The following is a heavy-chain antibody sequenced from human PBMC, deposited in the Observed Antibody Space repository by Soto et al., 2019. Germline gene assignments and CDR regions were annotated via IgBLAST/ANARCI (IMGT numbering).Heavy chain of an antibody. J-gene: IGHJ3*02. D-gene: IGHD3-10*01. Sequence: PGGSLRLSCAASGFTFSSYAMSWVRQAPGKGLEWVSAISGSGGSTYYADSVKGRFTISRDNSKDTLYLQMNSLRAEDTAVFYGVKDGGVRGLNDAFDTWGQGAWVTLSS. V-gene: IGHV3-23*01. CDR3: VKDGGVRGLNDAFDT. CDR2: ISGSGGST. CDR1: GFTFSSYA.